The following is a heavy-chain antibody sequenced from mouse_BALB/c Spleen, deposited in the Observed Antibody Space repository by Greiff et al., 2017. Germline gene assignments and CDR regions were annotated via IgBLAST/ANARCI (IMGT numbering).Heavy chain of an antibody. CDR3: ARQGYGNYCDY. Sequence: EVKLVESGGDLVKPGGSLKLSCAASGFTFSSYGMSWVRQTPDKRLEWVATISSGGSYTYYPDSVKGRFTVSRDNAKNTLYLQMSSLKSEDTAMYDCARQGYGNYCDYWGQGTTLTVSS. D-gene: IGHD2-10*02. CDR1: GFTFSSYG. J-gene: IGHJ2*01. V-gene: IGHV5-6*01. CDR2: ISSGGSYT.